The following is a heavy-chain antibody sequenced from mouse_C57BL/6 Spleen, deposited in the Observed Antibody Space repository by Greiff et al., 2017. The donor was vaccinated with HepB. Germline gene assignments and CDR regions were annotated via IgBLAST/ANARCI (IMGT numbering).Heavy chain of an antibody. Sequence: EVKLVESGGGLVQPGGSLKLSCAASGFTFSDYYMYWVRQTPEKRLEWVAYISNGGGSTYYPDTVKGRFTISRDNAKNTLYLQMSRLKSEDTAMYYCARQAQLGQGAAYWGQGTLVTVSA. V-gene: IGHV5-12*01. D-gene: IGHD4-1*02. CDR2: ISNGGGST. CDR3: ARQAQLGQGAAY. J-gene: IGHJ3*01. CDR1: GFTFSDYY.